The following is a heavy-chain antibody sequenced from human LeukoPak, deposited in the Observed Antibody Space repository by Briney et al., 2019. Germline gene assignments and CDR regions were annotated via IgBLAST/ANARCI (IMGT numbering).Heavy chain of an antibody. CDR3: ARGSPRPASSNDY. J-gene: IGHJ4*02. D-gene: IGHD6-6*01. Sequence: PETLSLTCTVSGVSISNYYWSWIRQPAGKGLEWIGRIYTSGSTKYNPSLKSRVTISVDKSKNQFSLKLSSVTAADTAVYYCARGSPRPASSNDYWGQGTLVTVSS. CDR1: GVSISNYY. V-gene: IGHV4-4*07. CDR2: IYTSGST.